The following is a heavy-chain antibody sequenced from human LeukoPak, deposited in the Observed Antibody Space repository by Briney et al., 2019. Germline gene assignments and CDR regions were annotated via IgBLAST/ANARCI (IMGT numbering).Heavy chain of an antibody. CDR3: ARTTIFGVDDKGAFDI. J-gene: IGHJ3*02. D-gene: IGHD3-3*01. Sequence: SETLSLTCTVSGGSISSSSYYWGWIRQPPGKGLEWIGNIYYGGSTYYNPSLKSRVTMSVDTSKNQFSLKLSSVTAADTAVYYCARTTIFGVDDKGAFDIWGQGTMVTVSS. CDR2: IYYGGST. V-gene: IGHV4-39*07. CDR1: GGSISSSSYY.